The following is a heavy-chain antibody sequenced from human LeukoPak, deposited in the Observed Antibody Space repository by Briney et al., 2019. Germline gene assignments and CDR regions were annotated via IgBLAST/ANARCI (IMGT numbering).Heavy chain of an antibody. Sequence: SETLSLTCTVSGGSISSYYWNWIRQPAGRGLEWIGRIYTSGSTNYNPSLKSRVTISVDTSKNQFSLKVTSVTAADTAVYYCARYSTPNYYYGMAVWGRGTAVTVSS. CDR2: IYTSGST. J-gene: IGHJ6*02. D-gene: IGHD2-21*01. V-gene: IGHV4-4*07. CDR1: GGSISSYY. CDR3: ARYSTPNYYYGMAV.